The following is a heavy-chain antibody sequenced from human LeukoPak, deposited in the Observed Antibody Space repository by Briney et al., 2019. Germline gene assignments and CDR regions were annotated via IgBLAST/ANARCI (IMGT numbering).Heavy chain of an antibody. Sequence: PGRSLRLSCAASGFTFSNYPMHWVRRAPGKGLEWVAVISYDGNNKYYADSVKGRFTISRDDSKNTLYLQMNSVRDEDTAVYYCARAPRWSQYSFDYWGQGTLVTVSS. CDR2: ISYDGNNK. D-gene: IGHD4-23*01. V-gene: IGHV3-30-3*01. CDR3: ARAPRWSQYSFDY. J-gene: IGHJ4*02. CDR1: GFTFSNYP.